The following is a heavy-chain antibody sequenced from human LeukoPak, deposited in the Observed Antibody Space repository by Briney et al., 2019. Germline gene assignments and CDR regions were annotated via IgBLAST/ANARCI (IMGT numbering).Heavy chain of an antibody. CDR2: ISGSGGST. D-gene: IGHD1-20*01. Sequence: GGSLRLPCAASGFTFSNYAMSWVRQAPGKGLEWVSAISGSGGSTHYADSVKGRFTISRDNSKNTLSLQMNSLRAEDTAVYYCAKIPAYNRNNYNWFDPWGQGTLVTVSS. CDR1: GFTFSNYA. CDR3: AKIPAYNRNNYNWFDP. J-gene: IGHJ5*02. V-gene: IGHV3-23*01.